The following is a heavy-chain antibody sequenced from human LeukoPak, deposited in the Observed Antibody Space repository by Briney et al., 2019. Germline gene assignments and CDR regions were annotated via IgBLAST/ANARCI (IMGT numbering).Heavy chain of an antibody. Sequence: SETLSLTCTVSGGSISSSRYYWGWIRQPPGKGLEWIGSIYYSGSTYYNPSLKSRVTISVDTSKNQFSLKLSSVTAADTAVYYCARSYYCDSSGYRIWRWADAFDIWGQGTMVTVSS. V-gene: IGHV4-39*01. CDR2: IYYSGST. J-gene: IGHJ3*02. CDR1: GGSISSSRYY. CDR3: ARSYYCDSSGYRIWRWADAFDI. D-gene: IGHD3-22*01.